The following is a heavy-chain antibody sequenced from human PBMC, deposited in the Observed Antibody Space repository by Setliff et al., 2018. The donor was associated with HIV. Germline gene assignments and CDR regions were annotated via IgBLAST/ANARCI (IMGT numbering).Heavy chain of an antibody. V-gene: IGHV1-18*04. J-gene: IGHJ6*02. CDR2: INSYNGNT. D-gene: IGHD3-10*01. CDR3: SSSGVPPYYYYGLDV. CDR1: GYTFTTYG. Sequence: ASVKVSCKASGYTFTTYGVNWVRQAPGQGLEWMGWINSYNGNTKFAQKFQGRVTMTTDTSTTTAFMELRSLKDDDTGIYYCSSSGVPPYYYYGLDVWGQGTTVTVSS.